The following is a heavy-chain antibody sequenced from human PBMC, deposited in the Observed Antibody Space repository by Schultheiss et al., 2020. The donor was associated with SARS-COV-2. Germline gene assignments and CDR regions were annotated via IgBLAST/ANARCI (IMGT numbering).Heavy chain of an antibody. CDR2: IRSKANSYAT. CDR1: GFTFSSYS. Sequence: GESLKISCAASGFTFSSYSMNWVRQAPGKGLEWVGRIRSKANSYATAYAASVKGRFTISRDDSKNTAYLQMNSLKTEDTAVYYCTSLAVAGTAADDYWGQGTLVTVSS. V-gene: IGHV3-73*01. D-gene: IGHD6-19*01. J-gene: IGHJ4*02. CDR3: TSLAVAGTAADDY.